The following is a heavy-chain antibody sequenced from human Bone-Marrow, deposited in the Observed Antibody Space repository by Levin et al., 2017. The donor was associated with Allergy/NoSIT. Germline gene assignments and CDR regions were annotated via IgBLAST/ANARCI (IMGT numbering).Heavy chain of an antibody. V-gene: IGHV5-51*01. CDR1: GYTFSNYW. D-gene: IGHD3-3*01. J-gene: IGHJ6*02. CDR3: ARGVDYDFWSGSPEGYYYGMDV. Sequence: LGESLKISCKGYGYTFSNYWIAWVRQMPGKGLEWMGIIYPGDSDTRYSPSFQGQVTISADKSISTAYLQWSSLKASDTAMYYCARGVDYDFWSGSPEGYYYGMDVWGQGTTVTVSS. CDR2: IYPGDSDT.